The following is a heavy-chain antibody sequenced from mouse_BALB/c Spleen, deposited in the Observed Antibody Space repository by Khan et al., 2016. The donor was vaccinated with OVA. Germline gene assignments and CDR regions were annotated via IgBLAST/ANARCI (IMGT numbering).Heavy chain of an antibody. Sequence: EVELVESGGDLVKPGGSLKLSCAASGFTFSTYGMYWVRQTSAKRLEWFATVSSGGSYTYYPDSVKGRFTISRDNAKNTMYLHMSSLNSEDTAMFYVARPAYYDDSEGFTYWGQGTLVTVSA. CDR3: ARPAYYDDSEGFTY. V-gene: IGHV5-6*01. J-gene: IGHJ3*01. CDR2: VSSGGSYT. D-gene: IGHD1-1*01. CDR1: GFTFSTYG.